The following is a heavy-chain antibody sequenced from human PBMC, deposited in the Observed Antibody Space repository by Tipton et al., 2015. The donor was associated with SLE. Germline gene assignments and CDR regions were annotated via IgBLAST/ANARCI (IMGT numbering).Heavy chain of an antibody. CDR2: ISYSGST. D-gene: IGHD2-21*01. CDR1: GDTISDHY. Sequence: TLSLTCTVSGDTISDHYWSWIRQPPGKGLEWIGYISYSGSTNYNPSLRSRVTISVDTSNNQFSLKLSSVTAADTAVYYCARGGGDWNWFDPWGQGTLVTVSS. CDR3: ARGGGDWNWFDP. J-gene: IGHJ5*02. V-gene: IGHV4-59*11.